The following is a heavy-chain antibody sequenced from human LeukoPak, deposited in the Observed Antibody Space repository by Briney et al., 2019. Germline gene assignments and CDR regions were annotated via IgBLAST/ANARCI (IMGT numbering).Heavy chain of an antibody. D-gene: IGHD6-13*01. J-gene: IGHJ4*02. Sequence: GGSLRLSCAASGFTFSSYGMHGVRQAPGKGLEWVAVISYDGSNKYYADSMKGRFTISRDNSKNTLYLQMNSLRAEDTAVYYCAKPIRGQLVIDYWGQGTLVTVSS. V-gene: IGHV3-30*18. CDR2: ISYDGSNK. CDR1: GFTFSSYG. CDR3: AKPIRGQLVIDY.